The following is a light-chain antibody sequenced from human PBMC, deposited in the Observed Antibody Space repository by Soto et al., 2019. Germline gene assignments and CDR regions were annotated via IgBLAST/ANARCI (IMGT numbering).Light chain of an antibody. CDR3: QHSYSNFPIT. CDR2: DAS. CDR1: QYIDKF. J-gene: IGKJ5*01. Sequence: DIHMTQLPPSLSASVRDRVTITCQPSQYIDKFLNWYQQKSGKAPKLMISDASNLETGVPSRFSGSGSGTDFTFTISSLQPEDFATYFCQHSYSNFPITFGQGNRLEIK. V-gene: IGKV1-33*01.